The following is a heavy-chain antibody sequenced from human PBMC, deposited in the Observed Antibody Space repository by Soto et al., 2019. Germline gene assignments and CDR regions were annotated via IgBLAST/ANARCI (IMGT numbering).Heavy chain of an antibody. V-gene: IGHV3-9*01. Sequence: EVQLVESGGGLVQPGRSLRLSCAASGFTFADYAMHWVRQAPGKGLEWVSGISWNSGNIDYADSVKGRFTISRDNAXNXXYLQMNSLRTEDTALYYCAKDVVWSGYSYYYGMDVWGPGTTVTVSS. CDR2: ISWNSGNI. CDR1: GFTFADYA. CDR3: AKDVVWSGYSYYYGMDV. D-gene: IGHD3-3*01. J-gene: IGHJ6*02.